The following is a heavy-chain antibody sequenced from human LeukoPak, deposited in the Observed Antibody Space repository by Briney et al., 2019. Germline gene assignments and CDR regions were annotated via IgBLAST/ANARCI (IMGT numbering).Heavy chain of an antibody. D-gene: IGHD2-8*01. V-gene: IGHV3-7*01. J-gene: IGHJ3*01. CDR2: IKEDGTHK. CDR3: AREARGTRAAFDV. Sequence: PGGSLRLSCAASGFTFSSYWMSWVRQAPGKELEWAANIKEDGTHKYYVGSVRGRFTISRDNAKNSLYLQMNSLRAEDTAIYYCAREARGTRAAFDVWGQGTMVTVFS. CDR1: GFTFSSYW.